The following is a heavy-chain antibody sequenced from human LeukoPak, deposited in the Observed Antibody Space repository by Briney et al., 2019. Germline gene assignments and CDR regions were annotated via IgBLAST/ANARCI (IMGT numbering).Heavy chain of an antibody. V-gene: IGHV4-61*08. CDR3: ARRLRYGYLDY. Sequence: PSQTLSLTCTVSGGSISSGDYYWRWIRQPPGKGLEWIGYIYYSGSTNYNPSLKSRVTIPVDTSKNQFSLKLSSVTAADTAVYYCARRLRYGYLDYWGQGTLVTVSS. CDR2: IYYSGST. CDR1: GGSISSGDYY. J-gene: IGHJ4*02. D-gene: IGHD1-14*01.